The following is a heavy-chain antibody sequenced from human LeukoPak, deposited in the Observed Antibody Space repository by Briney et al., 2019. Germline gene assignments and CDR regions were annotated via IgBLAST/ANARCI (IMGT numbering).Heavy chain of an antibody. D-gene: IGHD6-19*01. CDR1: GYTFSNYG. CDR3: ARGPHSSGWPYYYYYYMDV. CDR2: ISPYNGRT. J-gene: IGHJ6*03. Sequence: ASVKVSCEASGYTFSNYGINWVRQAPGQGLEWMGWISPYNGRTNYAPDFQDRVTMTTETSTSTAYLEVRSLRSDDTAVYYCARGPHSSGWPYYYYYYMDVWGKGTTVTVSS. V-gene: IGHV1-18*01.